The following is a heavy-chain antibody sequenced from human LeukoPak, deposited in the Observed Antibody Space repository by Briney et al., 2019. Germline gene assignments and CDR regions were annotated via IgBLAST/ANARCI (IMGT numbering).Heavy chain of an antibody. D-gene: IGHD3-22*01. CDR3: ARDRAMIVGRDAFDI. V-gene: IGHV4-38-2*02. J-gene: IGHJ3*02. CDR2: IYHSGST. CDR1: GYSISSGYY. Sequence: PSETLSLTCTVSGYSISSGYYWGWIRQPPGKGLEWIGSIYHSGSTYYNPSLKSRVTISVDTSKNQFSLKLSSVTAADTAVYYCARDRAMIVGRDAFDIWGQGTMVTVSS.